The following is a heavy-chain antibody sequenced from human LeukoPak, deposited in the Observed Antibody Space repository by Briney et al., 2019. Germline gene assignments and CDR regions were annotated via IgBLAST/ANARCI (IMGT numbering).Heavy chain of an antibody. J-gene: IGHJ4*02. CDR1: GYTFTYYY. Sequence: ASVKVSCKASGYTFTYYYMHWVRQAPGQGFEWMGWINPNDGDTNYAQKFQGRDTMTRDTSISTAHMEVSRLRSDDTAVYYCARANFLYCSSTTCLFDYWGQGTLVTVSS. CDR2: INPNDGDT. V-gene: IGHV1-2*02. D-gene: IGHD2-2*01. CDR3: ARANFLYCSSTTCLFDY.